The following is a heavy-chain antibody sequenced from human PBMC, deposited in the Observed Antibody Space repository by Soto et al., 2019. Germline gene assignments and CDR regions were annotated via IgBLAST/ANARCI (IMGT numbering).Heavy chain of an antibody. CDR1: GFTFSRDS. Sequence: PGVSPRLSFAASGFTFSRDSMSWFRQAPGKGLEWVSAISGSGGSTYYADSVKGRFTISRDNSKNTLYLQMNSLRAEDTAVYYCAKDQGYYDTSGYSNYWGQGTLVTVSS. CDR3: AKDQGYYDTSGYSNY. J-gene: IGHJ4*02. V-gene: IGHV3-23*01. CDR2: ISGSGGST. D-gene: IGHD3-22*01.